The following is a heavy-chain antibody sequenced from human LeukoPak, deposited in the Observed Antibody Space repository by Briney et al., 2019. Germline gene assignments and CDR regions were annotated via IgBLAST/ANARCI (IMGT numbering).Heavy chain of an antibody. Sequence: GGSLRLSCSASGFIFGDFAMSWFRQPPGKGLEWLGFIRTGIYGATTEYAASVKGRFTVSRDDSKSITYLQTNSPKIEDTGIYYCTRDNYADDRRDAFDLWGQGTMVTVSS. V-gene: IGHV3-49*03. CDR2: IRTGIYGATT. CDR3: TRDNYADDRRDAFDL. CDR1: GFIFGDFA. D-gene: IGHD2-2*01. J-gene: IGHJ3*01.